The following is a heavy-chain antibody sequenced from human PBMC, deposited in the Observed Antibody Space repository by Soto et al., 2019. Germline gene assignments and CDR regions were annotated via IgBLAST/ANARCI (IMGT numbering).Heavy chain of an antibody. CDR1: GFTFNNAR. D-gene: IGHD1-26*01. Sequence: EVQLVESGGALVEPGGSRRLSCAASGFTFNNARMSWVRQAPGKGLDWVGRIDGGKTDFAAPVEGRFTFSRDDSRNTLFLQLNSLKTEETGVYYCTSNAAAKVGTLSYWCQGTLVTVTS. CDR3: TSNAAAKVGTLSY. CDR2: IDGGKT. V-gene: IGHV3-15*02. J-gene: IGHJ4*02.